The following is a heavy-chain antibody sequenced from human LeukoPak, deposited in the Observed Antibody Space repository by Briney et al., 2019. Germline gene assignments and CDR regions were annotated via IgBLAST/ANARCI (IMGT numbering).Heavy chain of an antibody. CDR2: ISSSSSYI. Sequence: GGSLRLSCAASGFTFSSYSMNWVRQAPGKGLEWVSYISSSSSYIYYADSVKGRFTISRDNAKNSLYLQMNSLRAEDTAVYYCARVAIVGATPNDYWGQGTLVTVSS. V-gene: IGHV3-21*05. D-gene: IGHD1-26*01. J-gene: IGHJ4*02. CDR1: GFTFSSYS. CDR3: ARVAIVGATPNDY.